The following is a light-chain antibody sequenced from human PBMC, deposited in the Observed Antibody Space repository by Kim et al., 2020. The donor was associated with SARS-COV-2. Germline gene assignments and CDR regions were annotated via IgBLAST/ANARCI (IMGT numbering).Light chain of an antibody. V-gene: IGKV1-27*01. CDR3: QKYNSAPRT. CDR1: QGISEY. CDR2: GAS. J-gene: IGKJ1*01. Sequence: DIQMTQSPSSLSASVGDRVTITCRASQGISEYLAWYQQRPGKVPKLLIYGASVLQSGAPSRFSGSGSGTVFTLTISRLQPEDVGTYYCQKYNSAPRTFGQGTKVEIK.